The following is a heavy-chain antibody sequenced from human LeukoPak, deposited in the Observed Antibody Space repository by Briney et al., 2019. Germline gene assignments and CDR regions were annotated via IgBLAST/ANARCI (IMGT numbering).Heavy chain of an antibody. CDR2: ISYSGST. J-gene: IGHJ4*02. CDR1: GAAIKNSYYK. D-gene: IGHD2/OR15-2a*01. V-gene: IGHV4-39*07. Sequence: SETLSLTCTVSGAAIKNSYYKWGWIRQPPGKGLEWIGSISYSGSTYYNPSLKSRITISIDTSKNQFSLKLSSVTAADTAVYYCMSNYLQGGYYLNYWGQGTLVTVSS. CDR3: MSNYLQGGYYLNY.